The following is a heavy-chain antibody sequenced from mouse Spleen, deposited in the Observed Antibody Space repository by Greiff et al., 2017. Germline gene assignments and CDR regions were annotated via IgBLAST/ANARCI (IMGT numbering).Heavy chain of an antibody. D-gene: IGHD4-1*01. J-gene: IGHJ2*01. CDR1: GYTFTSYW. CDR3: ARSTGRDYFDY. V-gene: IGHV1-64*01. CDR2: IHPNSGST. Sequence: QVQLQQSGAELVKPGASVKLSCKASGYTFTSYWMHWVKQRPGQGLEWIGMIHPNSGSTNYNEKFKSKATLTVDKSSSTAYMQLSSLTSEDSAVYYCARSTGRDYFDYWGQGTTLTVSS.